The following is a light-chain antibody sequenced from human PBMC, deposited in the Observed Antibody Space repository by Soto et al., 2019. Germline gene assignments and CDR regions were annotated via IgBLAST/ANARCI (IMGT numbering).Light chain of an antibody. CDR3: QQYYTTPRT. Sequence: DIVMTQSPDSLAVSLGERATINCKSSQSVLYSSKNKNYLAWYQQKPGQPPKLLIYWGSTRESGVPDRFSGSESGTDFTLTISSLQAEDVAVYYCQQYYTTPRTFGQGTKVEIK. CDR1: QSVLYSSKNKNY. CDR2: WGS. V-gene: IGKV4-1*01. J-gene: IGKJ1*01.